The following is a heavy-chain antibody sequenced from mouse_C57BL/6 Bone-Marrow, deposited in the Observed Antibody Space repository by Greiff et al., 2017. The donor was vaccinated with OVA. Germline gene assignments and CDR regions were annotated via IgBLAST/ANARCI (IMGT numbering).Heavy chain of an antibody. CDR2: LDPETGGT. D-gene: IGHD1-1*01. Sequence: VQLVESGAELVRPGASVTLSCKASGYTFTDYEMHWVKQTPVHGLEWIGALDPETGGTAYNQKFKGKAILTADKSSSTAYMELRSLTSEDSAVYYCTRRDGSSYCWYVDVWGTGTTVTVSS. CDR1: GYTFTDYE. CDR3: TRRDGSSYCWYVDV. J-gene: IGHJ1*03. V-gene: IGHV1-15*01.